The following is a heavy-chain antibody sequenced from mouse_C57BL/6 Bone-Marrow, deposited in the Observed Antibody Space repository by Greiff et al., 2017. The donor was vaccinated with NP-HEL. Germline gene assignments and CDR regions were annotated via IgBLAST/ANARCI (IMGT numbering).Heavy chain of an antibody. CDR2: IYPGDGGT. Sequence: VQLQQSGPELVKPGASVKISCKASGYAFSSSWMNWVKQRPGKGLEWIGRIYPGDGGTNYNGKFKGKATLTADKSSSTAYMQLSSLTSEDSAVYFCARSPYCGRRRGVFEYWGQGTTLTVSS. J-gene: IGHJ2*01. CDR3: ARSPYCGRRRGVFEY. D-gene: IGHD1-1*01. V-gene: IGHV1-82*01. CDR1: GYAFSSSW.